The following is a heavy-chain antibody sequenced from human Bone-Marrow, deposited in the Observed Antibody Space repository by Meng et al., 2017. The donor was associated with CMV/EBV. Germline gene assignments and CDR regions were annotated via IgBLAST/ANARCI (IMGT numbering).Heavy chain of an antibody. CDR2: IKQDGSEK. V-gene: IGHV3-7*01. Sequence: GESLKISCAASGFTFSSYWMSWVRQAPGKGLEWVANIKQDGSEKYYVDSVKGRFTTSRDNAKNSLYLQMNSLRAEDTAVYYCARDRTQYYDFWSGYHPIPLGMDVWGQGTTVTVSS. CDR1: GFTFSSYW. CDR3: ARDRTQYYDFWSGYHPIPLGMDV. J-gene: IGHJ6*02. D-gene: IGHD3-3*01.